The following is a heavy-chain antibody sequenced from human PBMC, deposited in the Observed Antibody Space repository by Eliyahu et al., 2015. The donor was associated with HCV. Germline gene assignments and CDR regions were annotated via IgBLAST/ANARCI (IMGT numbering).Heavy chain of an antibody. J-gene: IGHJ4*02. CDR3: ASPIAAAGTGDY. Sequence: QVQLQQWGAGLLKPSETLSLTCAVYGGSFSGYYWSWIRQPPGKGLEWIGEINHSGSTNYNPSLKSRVTISVDTSKNQFSLKLSSVTAADTAVYYCASPIAAAGTGDYWGQGTLVTVSS. CDR1: GGSFSGYY. D-gene: IGHD6-13*01. V-gene: IGHV4-34*01. CDR2: INHSGST.